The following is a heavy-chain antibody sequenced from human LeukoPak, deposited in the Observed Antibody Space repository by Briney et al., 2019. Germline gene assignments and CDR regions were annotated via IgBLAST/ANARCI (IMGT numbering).Heavy chain of an antibody. V-gene: IGHV3-74*01. Sequence: GGSLRLSCVVSGFHFGSYRMHYVRQVPGKGLVWVSRMNEDGRVTDYADSVKGRFTTSRDNAKNTLYLQMNSLRADDTALYFCATDLSEKEDRWGQGTLVAVSS. D-gene: IGHD6-19*01. J-gene: IGHJ5*02. CDR3: ATDLSEKEDR. CDR1: GFHFGSYR. CDR2: MNEDGRVT.